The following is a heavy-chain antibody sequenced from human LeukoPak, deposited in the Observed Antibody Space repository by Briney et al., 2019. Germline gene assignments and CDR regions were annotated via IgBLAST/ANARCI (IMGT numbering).Heavy chain of an antibody. J-gene: IGHJ3*02. CDR3: TRLYCSSTSCYGDAFDI. CDR2: IRSKANSYAT. V-gene: IGHV3-73*01. CDR1: GFTFSGSA. D-gene: IGHD2-2*01. Sequence: GGSLKLSCAASGFTFSGSAMHWVRQASGEGLEWVGRIRSKANSYATAYAASVKGRFTISRDDSKNTAYLQMNSLKTEDTAVYYCTRLYCSSTSCYGDAFDIWGQGTMVTVSS.